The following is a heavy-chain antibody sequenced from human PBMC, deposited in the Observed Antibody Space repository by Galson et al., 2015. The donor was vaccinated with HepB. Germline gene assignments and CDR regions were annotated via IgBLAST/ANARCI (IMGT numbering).Heavy chain of an antibody. CDR2: KYHNGDP. CDR1: GGSISGYY. D-gene: IGHD1-26*01. V-gene: IGHV4-59*01. Sequence: ETLSLTCTVSGGSISGYYWTWLRQPPGKGLEWLGHKYHNGDPTYNHSLRSRVTISLDTSKNQFSLSLNAITAADTGIYYCARDLGSGRFPWDYHYGMDVWGQGTAVSVSS. J-gene: IGHJ6*02. CDR3: ARDLGSGRFPWDYHYGMDV.